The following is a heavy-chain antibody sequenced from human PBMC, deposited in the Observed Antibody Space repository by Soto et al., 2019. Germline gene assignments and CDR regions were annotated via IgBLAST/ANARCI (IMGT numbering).Heavy chain of an antibody. CDR3: TTGLGSPNNY. CDR2: IKSKTDGETT. D-gene: IGHD2-15*01. CDR1: GFTFSNAW. Sequence: EVQLVESGGGLVEPGGSLRLSCAASGFTFSNAWMSWVRQAPGKGLEWVGRIKSKTDGETTDYAAPVKGRITISRDDSKKTLFLQTNSVQTEGTGVNYCTTGLGSPNNYWGQGTLVTVSS. J-gene: IGHJ4*02. V-gene: IGHV3-15*01.